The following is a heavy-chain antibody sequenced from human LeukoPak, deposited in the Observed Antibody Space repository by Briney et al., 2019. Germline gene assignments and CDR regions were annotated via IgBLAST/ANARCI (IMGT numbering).Heavy chain of an antibody. CDR1: GYIFTHYW. V-gene: IGHV5-51*01. D-gene: IGHD3-10*01. CDR2: IYPADSDT. Sequence: GESLKISCQVSGYIFTHYWIGWVREMPGKGLESMGIIYPADSDTTYSPSFQGQVTISADKSISTVYLQWSSLKASDTAMYYCARQSRDGSKTRGYYFDYWGQGTLVTVSS. CDR3: ARQSRDGSKTRGYYFDY. J-gene: IGHJ4*02.